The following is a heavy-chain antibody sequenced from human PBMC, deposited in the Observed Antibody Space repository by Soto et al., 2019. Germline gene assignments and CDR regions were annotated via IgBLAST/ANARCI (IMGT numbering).Heavy chain of an antibody. CDR3: PGAHKVAATRGYFDY. D-gene: IGHD2-15*01. CDR1: GFTFSSYS. J-gene: IGHJ4*02. CDR2: ISSSSSYI. V-gene: IGHV3-21*01. Sequence: GGSLRLSCAASGFTFSSYSMNWVRQAPGKGLEWVSSISSSSSYIYYADSVKGRFTISRDNAKNSLYLQMNSLRAEETAADYCPGAHKVAATRGYFDYCGQRTLVTVGS.